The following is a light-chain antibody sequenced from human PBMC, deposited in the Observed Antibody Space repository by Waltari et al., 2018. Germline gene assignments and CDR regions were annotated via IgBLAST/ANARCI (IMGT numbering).Light chain of an antibody. V-gene: IGLV1-44*01. CDR3: AAWDDSLNGPV. CDR1: SSHIGRNT. Sequence: QSVLTQPPSASGTPGQRVTIPCSGSSSHIGRNTVNWYQQLPGTAPKLLIYSNNQRPSGVPDRFSGSKSGTAASLAISGLQSEDEADYYCAAWDDSLNGPVFGGGTKLTVL. CDR2: SNN. J-gene: IGLJ3*02.